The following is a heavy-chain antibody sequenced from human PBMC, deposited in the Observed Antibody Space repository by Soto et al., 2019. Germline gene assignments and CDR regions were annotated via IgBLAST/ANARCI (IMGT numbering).Heavy chain of an antibody. V-gene: IGHV3-30*18. J-gene: IGHJ6*02. CDR3: AKDFEVAGLYYHYGMVV. Sequence: GGSLRLSCAASGVTFSAYGMHWVRQAPGKGLEWVAVISYDGSNKYYAHSVKGRFTISRDNSKNTLYLQMNSLRAEDTAVYYCAKDFEVAGLYYHYGMVVWGQGTTVTVSS. CDR1: GVTFSAYG. D-gene: IGHD6-19*01. CDR2: ISYDGSNK.